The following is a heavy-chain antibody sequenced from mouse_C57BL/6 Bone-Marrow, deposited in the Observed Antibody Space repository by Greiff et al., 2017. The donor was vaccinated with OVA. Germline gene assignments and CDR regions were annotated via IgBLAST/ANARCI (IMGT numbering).Heavy chain of an antibody. Sequence: EVMLVESGGGLVQSGRSLRLSCATSGFTFSDFYMEWVRQAPGKGLEWIAASRNKANDYTTEYSASVKGRFIVSRDTSQSILYLQMNALRAEDTAIYYCARDAHGYYGYFDYWGQGTTLTVSS. CDR2: SRNKANDYTT. V-gene: IGHV7-1*01. D-gene: IGHD2-3*01. CDR3: ARDAHGYYGYFDY. CDR1: GFTFSDFY. J-gene: IGHJ2*01.